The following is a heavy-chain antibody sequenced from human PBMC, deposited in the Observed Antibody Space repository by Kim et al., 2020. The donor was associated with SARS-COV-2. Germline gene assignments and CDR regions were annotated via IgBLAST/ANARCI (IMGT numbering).Heavy chain of an antibody. Sequence: GGSLRLSCAASGFTFSSYWMHWVRQAPGKGLVWVSRINSDGGTTSYADSVKGRFTISRDNAKSTLYLQMKSLRAEATAVYYCASRRSTGTYYYFDYWGQGALVTVSS. CDR3: ASRRSTGTYYYFDY. CDR2: INSDGGTT. J-gene: IGHJ4*02. V-gene: IGHV3-74*01. D-gene: IGHD1-26*01. CDR1: GFTFSSYW.